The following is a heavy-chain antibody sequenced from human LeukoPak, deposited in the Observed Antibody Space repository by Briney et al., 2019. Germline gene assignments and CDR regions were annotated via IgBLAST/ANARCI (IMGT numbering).Heavy chain of an antibody. CDR1: GGSISSSSYY. J-gene: IGHJ1*01. CDR2: IYYSGST. Sequence: PSETLSLTCTVSGGSISSSSYYWGWIRQPPGKGLEWIGSIYYSGSTYYNPSLKSRVTISVDTSKNQFSLKLSSVTAADTAMYYCAGDITKLRDIEGYFQHWGQGTLVIVSS. D-gene: IGHD3-10*01. V-gene: IGHV4-39*07. CDR3: AGDITKLRDIEGYFQH.